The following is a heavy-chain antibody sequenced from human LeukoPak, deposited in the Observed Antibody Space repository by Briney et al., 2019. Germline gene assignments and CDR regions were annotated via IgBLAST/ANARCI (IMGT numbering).Heavy chain of an antibody. V-gene: IGHV3-33*01. CDR3: ARDMNYYDISTLGY. CDR2: IWYDGSNK. J-gene: IGHJ4*02. CDR1: GFTFSSYG. D-gene: IGHD3-22*01. Sequence: PGGSLRLSCAASGFTFSSYGMHWVRQAPGKGLEWVAVIWYDGSNKYYADSVKGRFTISRDNSKNTLYLQMNSLRAEDTAVYYCARDMNYYDISTLGYWGQGTLVTVSS.